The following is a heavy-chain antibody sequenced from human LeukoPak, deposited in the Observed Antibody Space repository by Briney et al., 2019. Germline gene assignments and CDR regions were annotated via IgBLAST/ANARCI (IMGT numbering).Heavy chain of an antibody. CDR2: IYTSGST. CDR3: AREGRGYSSLDWFDP. J-gene: IGHJ5*02. D-gene: IGHD6-19*01. V-gene: IGHV4-61*02. CDR1: GGSISSGSYY. Sequence: SQTLSLTCIVSGGSISSGSYYWSWIRQPAGKGLEWIGRIYTSGSTNYNPSLKSRVTISVDTSKNQFSLKLSSVTAADTAVYYCAREGRGYSSLDWFDPWGQGTLVTVSS.